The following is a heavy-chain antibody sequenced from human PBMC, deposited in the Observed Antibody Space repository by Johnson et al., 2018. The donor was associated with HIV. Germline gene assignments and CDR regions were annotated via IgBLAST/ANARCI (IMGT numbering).Heavy chain of an antibody. Sequence: VQLVESGGGLIQPGGSLRLSCAASGFTVSSNYMSWVRQAPGKGLEWVSVIYSGGSTYYADSVKGRFTISRDNSKNTLYLQMNSLRAEETAVYYCARELSGDAFDIWGQGTMVTVSS. V-gene: IGHV3-66*03. CDR2: IYSGGST. J-gene: IGHJ3*02. D-gene: IGHD1-26*01. CDR1: GFTVSSNY. CDR3: ARELSGDAFDI.